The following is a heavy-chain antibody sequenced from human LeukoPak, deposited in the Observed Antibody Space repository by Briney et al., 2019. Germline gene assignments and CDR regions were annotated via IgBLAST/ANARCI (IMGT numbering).Heavy chain of an antibody. CDR3: ARGYSSGWYGDY. CDR1: GFTFSRYT. D-gene: IGHD6-19*01. J-gene: IGHJ4*02. Sequence: GGSLRLSCAPSGFTFSRYTMNWVRQAPGKGLEWVSSISINGYYVYQADSVKGRFTISRDNAKNSLYLQMNSLRAEDTAVYYCARGYSSGWYGDYWGQGTLVTVSS. V-gene: IGHV3-21*04. CDR2: ISINGYYV.